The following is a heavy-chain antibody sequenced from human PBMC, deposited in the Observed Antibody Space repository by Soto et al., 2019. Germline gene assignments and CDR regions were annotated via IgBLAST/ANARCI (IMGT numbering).Heavy chain of an antibody. CDR2: INPDGSAT. CDR1: GFTFSSYW. D-gene: IGHD5-18*01. CDR3: GRGGSDSPMAPGY. J-gene: IGHJ4*02. V-gene: IGHV3-74*01. Sequence: GGSLRLSCAASGFTFSSYWMHWVRQAPGKGLVWVSRINPDGSATNYADSVKGRLTISRDNAKNTLYLQMNSLRAEDTAVFYCGRGGSDSPMAPGYWGQGSLVSVCS.